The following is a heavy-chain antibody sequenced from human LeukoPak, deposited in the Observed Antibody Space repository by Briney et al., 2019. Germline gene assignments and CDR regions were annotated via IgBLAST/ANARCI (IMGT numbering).Heavy chain of an antibody. V-gene: IGHV3-23*01. Sequence: GGSLRLSCAASGFTFSSYAMSWVRQAPGKGLEWVSAISGSGDSTNYADSVKGRFTISRDNSKNTLYLQMNSLRAEDTAVYYCAKAGAVVVVVAKFFDYWGQGTLVTVSS. CDR3: AKAGAVVVVVAKFFDY. J-gene: IGHJ4*02. CDR1: GFTFSSYA. D-gene: IGHD2-15*01. CDR2: ISGSGDST.